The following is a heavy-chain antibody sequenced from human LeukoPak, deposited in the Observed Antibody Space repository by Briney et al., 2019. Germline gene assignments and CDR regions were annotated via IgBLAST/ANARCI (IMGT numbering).Heavy chain of an antibody. D-gene: IGHD3-16*01. V-gene: IGHV3-7*01. Sequence: GGSLRLSCAASGFTFSNYWINWVRQAPGKGLEWVANIKEDGSQEYYVESVKGRFTVSRDNAKNSVYLQVSSLRDADTGVYYCARGLNTSPGIDYWGQGTLVTVSS. CDR2: IKEDGSQE. J-gene: IGHJ4*02. CDR1: GFTFSNYW. CDR3: ARGLNTSPGIDY.